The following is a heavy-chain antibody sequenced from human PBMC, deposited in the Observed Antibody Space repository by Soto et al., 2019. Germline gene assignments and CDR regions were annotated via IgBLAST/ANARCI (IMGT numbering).Heavy chain of an antibody. V-gene: IGHV4-59*08. Sequence: PSETLSLTCTVSGGSISSYYWSWIRQPPGKGLEWIGYIYYSGSTNYNPSLKSRVTISVDTSKNQFSLKLSSVTAADTAVYYCARLYGSGSYLDYYYMDVWGKGTTVTVSS. D-gene: IGHD3-10*01. CDR2: IYYSGST. CDR3: ARLYGSGSYLDYYYMDV. CDR1: GGSISSYY. J-gene: IGHJ6*03.